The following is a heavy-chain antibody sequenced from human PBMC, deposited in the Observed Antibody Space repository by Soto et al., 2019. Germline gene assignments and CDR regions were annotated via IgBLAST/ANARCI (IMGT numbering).Heavy chain of an antibody. J-gene: IGHJ3*02. CDR1: GFTFSRDG. Sequence: QLVESGGGVVQPGRSLRLSCAASGFTFSRDGMHWVRQAPGKGLEWVAFIWNDGSNEYYADSVKGRAIISRDNSENTVYLQMNSLRGEDTAVYFCVRDAADSGYAFDIWGQGTMVTVSS. V-gene: IGHV3-33*01. CDR3: VRDAADSGYAFDI. CDR2: IWNDGSNE. D-gene: IGHD3-10*01.